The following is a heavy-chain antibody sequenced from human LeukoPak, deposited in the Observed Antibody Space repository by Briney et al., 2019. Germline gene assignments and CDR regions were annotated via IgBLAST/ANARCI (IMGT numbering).Heavy chain of an antibody. CDR1: GLTFSNAH. CDR3: ATGGHYFGS. V-gene: IGHV3-15*01. Sequence: GGSLRLSCAASGLTFSNAHLSWVRQAPGKGLEWVGRIKKKADGGTTDYAAPVRDRLTISRDDSKNTLWLQMDSLKTEDTAVYYRATGGHYFGSWGQGTLVTVSS. J-gene: IGHJ4*02. D-gene: IGHD4-23*01. CDR2: IKKKADGGTT.